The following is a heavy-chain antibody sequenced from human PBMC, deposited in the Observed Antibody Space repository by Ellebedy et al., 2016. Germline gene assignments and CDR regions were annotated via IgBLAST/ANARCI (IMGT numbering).Heavy chain of an antibody. D-gene: IGHD6-13*01. CDR3: ARDSRSLPY. Sequence: GESLKISXAASGFTFSNYWMTWVRQAPGKGLEWVANIKQDGSDKYYVDSAKGRFTISRDNAKNSLYLQMNSLRAEDTAVYYCARDSRSLPYWGQGTLVTVSS. CDR2: IKQDGSDK. CDR1: GFTFSNYW. V-gene: IGHV3-7*01. J-gene: IGHJ4*02.